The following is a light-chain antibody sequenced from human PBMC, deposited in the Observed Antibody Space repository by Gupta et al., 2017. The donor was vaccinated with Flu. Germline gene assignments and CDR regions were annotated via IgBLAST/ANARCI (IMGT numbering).Light chain of an antibody. CDR2: DGS. V-gene: IGKV3D-20*01. Sequence: VFTLSPATLSLSPGEGASLSCGTSQSVSSNFLAWYQHKPGLAPRLLIYDGSKRAAGIPDRFSGSGSGTDFTLTISRLEPEDFAVYYCQQYGNSHSVTFGGGTKLEIK. CDR1: QSVSSNF. CDR3: QQYGNSHSVT. J-gene: IGKJ4*01.